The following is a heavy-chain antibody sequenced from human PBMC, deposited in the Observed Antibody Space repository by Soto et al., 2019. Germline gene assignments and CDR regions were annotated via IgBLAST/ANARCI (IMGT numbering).Heavy chain of an antibody. J-gene: IGHJ5*02. V-gene: IGHV3-23*01. D-gene: IGHD3-16*02. Sequence: GGSLRLSCAASGFTFSSYAMSWVRQAPGKGLEWVSAISGSGGSTYYADSVKGRFTISRDNSKNTLYLQMNSLRAEDTAVYYCAKDKSDYDYVWGSYHPWGQGTLVTVSS. CDR2: ISGSGGST. CDR1: GFTFSSYA. CDR3: AKDKSDYDYVWGSYHP.